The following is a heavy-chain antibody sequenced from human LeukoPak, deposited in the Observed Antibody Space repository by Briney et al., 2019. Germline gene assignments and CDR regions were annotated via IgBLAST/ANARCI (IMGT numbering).Heavy chain of an antibody. Sequence: GSLRLSSAASGVTFGGYGMHWFRQPPGKGLEWVAVIAYDGSRAFYADSVKGRITISRDNSKNTMSVQMDDLRAEDTAVYYCTRYNKDHFDYWGQGTLVTVSS. D-gene: IGHD1-14*01. CDR2: IAYDGSRA. CDR3: TRYNKDHFDY. V-gene: IGHV3-33*01. CDR1: GVTFGGYG. J-gene: IGHJ4*02.